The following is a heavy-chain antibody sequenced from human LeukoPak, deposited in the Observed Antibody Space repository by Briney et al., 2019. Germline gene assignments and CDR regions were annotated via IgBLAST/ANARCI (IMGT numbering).Heavy chain of an antibody. Sequence: PSETLSLTCTVSGGSISSYYWSWIRQRPGKGLEWIGHTYYSGNTNYNPSLKSRVTISVDTSKKQFSLNLSSVTAADTAVYYCARGSDGGNSADSWGQGTLVTVSS. J-gene: IGHJ4*02. D-gene: IGHD4-23*01. CDR1: GGSISSYY. CDR2: TYYSGNT. V-gene: IGHV4-59*01. CDR3: ARGSDGGNSADS.